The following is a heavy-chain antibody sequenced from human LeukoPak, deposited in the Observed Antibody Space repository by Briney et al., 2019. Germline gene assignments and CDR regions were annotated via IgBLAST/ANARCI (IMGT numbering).Heavy chain of an antibody. CDR2: ISLTGLT. V-gene: IGHV4-4*02. Sequence: PSGTLSLTCGVSGGSISNTNWWSWVRQPPGQGLERIGEISLTGLTHYNPSLESRVTVSLDKSKNQLSLNLTSVTAADTAVYYCSRENGAFSPFGYWGQGILVTVLS. D-gene: IGHD2-8*01. CDR1: GGSISNTNW. J-gene: IGHJ4*02. CDR3: SRENGAFSPFGY.